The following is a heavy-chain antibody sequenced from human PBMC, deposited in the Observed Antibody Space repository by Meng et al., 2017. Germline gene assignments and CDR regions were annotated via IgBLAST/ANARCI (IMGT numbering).Heavy chain of an antibody. CDR2: ISGDGSIT. V-gene: IGHV3-74*01. Sequence: ELQFVESGEGLVQPGGSLRLSCAACGFSFNNYWTHWVRQVPGKGLVWDSRISGDGSITNYADSVKGRFTISRDNAKNTLYLQMNSLRPEDTAVYYCLDEAPRSDYWGQGSLVTVSS. J-gene: IGHJ4*02. CDR3: LDEAPRSDY. D-gene: IGHD1-1*01. CDR1: GFSFNNYW.